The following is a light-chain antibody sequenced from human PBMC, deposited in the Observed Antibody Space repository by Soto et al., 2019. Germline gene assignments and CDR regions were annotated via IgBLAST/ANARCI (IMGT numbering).Light chain of an antibody. CDR2: ATS. CDR1: QGVSAY. J-gene: IGKJ3*01. CDR3: QQVHSFPLT. Sequence: DIQMTQSPSSLSASVGDRVTITCRASQGVSAYLLWYQQTQGRAPKLLIFATSKLQTGVPSRFSGSGSGTEFTLTINSLQPEDFATYYCQQVHSFPLTFGPGTKVDIK. V-gene: IGKV1-9*01.